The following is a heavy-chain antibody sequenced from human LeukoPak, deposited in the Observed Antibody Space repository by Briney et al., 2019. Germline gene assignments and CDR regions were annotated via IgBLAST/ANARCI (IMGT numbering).Heavy chain of an antibody. CDR3: ARRDYDFWSGYYRGYYYYYMDV. CDR1: GYTFTGYY. D-gene: IGHD3-3*01. Sequence: ASVKVSCKASGYTFTGYYMHWVRQAPGQGLEWMGWINPNSGGTNYAQKFQGRVTMARDTSISTAYMELSRLRSDDTAVYYCARRDYDFWSGYYRGYYYYYMDVWGKGTTVTVSS. J-gene: IGHJ6*03. CDR2: INPNSGGT. V-gene: IGHV1-2*02.